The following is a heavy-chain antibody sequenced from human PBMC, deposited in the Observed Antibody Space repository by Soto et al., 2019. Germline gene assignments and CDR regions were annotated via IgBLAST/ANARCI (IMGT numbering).Heavy chain of an antibody. D-gene: IGHD6-13*01. CDR1: CGSISSSNW. CDR2: IYHSGST. J-gene: IGHJ6*02. CDR3: ARDSSSLAGYGMDV. Sequence: SETLSLTCAVSCGSISSSNWWRWVRQPPGKGLEWIGEIYHSGSTNYNPSLKSRVTISVDKSKNQFSLKLSSVTAADTAVYYCARDSSSLAGYGMDVWGQGTTVTVSS. V-gene: IGHV4-4*02.